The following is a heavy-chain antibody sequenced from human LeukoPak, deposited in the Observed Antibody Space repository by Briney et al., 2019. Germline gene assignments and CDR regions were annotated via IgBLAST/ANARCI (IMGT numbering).Heavy chain of an antibody. J-gene: IGHJ4*02. Sequence: GGSLRLSCAASGFTFSSYAMSWVRQAPGKGLEWVSAISGSGGSTYYADSVKGRFTISRDNSKNTPYLQMNSLRAEDTAVYYCAKRAVAGTSGSRYFDYWGQGTLVTVSS. CDR1: GFTFSSYA. D-gene: IGHD6-19*01. V-gene: IGHV3-23*01. CDR2: ISGSGGST. CDR3: AKRAVAGTSGSRYFDY.